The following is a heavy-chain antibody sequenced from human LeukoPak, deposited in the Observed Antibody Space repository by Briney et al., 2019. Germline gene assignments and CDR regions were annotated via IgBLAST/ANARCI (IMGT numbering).Heavy chain of an antibody. CDR1: GFTFDDYG. V-gene: IGHV3-20*01. CDR2: INWNGGST. D-gene: IGHD6-13*01. Sequence: GGSLRLSCAASGFTFDDYGMSWVRQAPGKGLEWVSGINWNGGSTGYADSVKGRFTISRDNAKNSLYLQMNSLRAEDTALYHCARIPEPKRRYGSPGDWFDPWGQGTLVTVSS. J-gene: IGHJ5*02. CDR3: ARIPEPKRRYGSPGDWFDP.